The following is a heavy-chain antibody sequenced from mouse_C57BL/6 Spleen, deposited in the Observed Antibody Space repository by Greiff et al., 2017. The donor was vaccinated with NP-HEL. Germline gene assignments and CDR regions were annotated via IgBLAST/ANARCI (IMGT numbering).Heavy chain of an antibody. CDR3: ARGDFYYYGSSHFDY. D-gene: IGHD1-1*01. Sequence: DVKLVESGGGLVKPGGSLKLSCAASGFTFSDYGMHWVRQAPEKGLEWVAYISSGSSTIYYADTVKGRFTISRDNAKNSLFLQMTSLRSEDTAMYYCARGDFYYYGSSHFDYWGQSTTLTVSS. V-gene: IGHV5-17*01. CDR1: GFTFSDYG. CDR2: ISSGSSTI. J-gene: IGHJ2*01.